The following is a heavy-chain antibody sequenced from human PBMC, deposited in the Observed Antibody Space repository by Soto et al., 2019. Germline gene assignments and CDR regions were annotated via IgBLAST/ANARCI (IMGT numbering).Heavy chain of an antibody. CDR3: ARVEAAMSGHWFDP. J-gene: IGHJ5*02. D-gene: IGHD2-2*01. V-gene: IGHV1-18*01. CDR2: ISASTSKT. Sequence: QDQLVQSGAEVKKPGASVKVSCKASGYTFSSYGISWVRQTPGQGLEWLGWISASTSKTKYAQKFQGRVTMPTDRSTSTVDMELRGLRSDDTAVYYCARVEAAMSGHWFDPWGQGTLVTVSA. CDR1: GYTFSSYG.